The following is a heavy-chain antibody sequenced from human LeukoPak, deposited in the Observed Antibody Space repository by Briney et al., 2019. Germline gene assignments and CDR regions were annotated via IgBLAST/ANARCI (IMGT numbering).Heavy chain of an antibody. CDR3: ARPEGQWELLFFDY. CDR2: INPNSGGT. J-gene: IGHJ4*02. Sequence: GASVKVSCKASGYTFTGYYMHWVRQAPGQGLEWMGWINPNSGGTNYAQKFQGRVTMTRDTSISTDYMELSRLRSDDTAVYYCARPEGQWELLFFDYWGQGTLVTVSS. CDR1: GYTFTGYY. V-gene: IGHV1-2*02. D-gene: IGHD1-26*01.